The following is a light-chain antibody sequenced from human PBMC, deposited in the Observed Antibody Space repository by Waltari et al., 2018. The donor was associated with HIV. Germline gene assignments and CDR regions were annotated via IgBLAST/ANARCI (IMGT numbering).Light chain of an antibody. Sequence: QSLLTPPPSASGTPGQRVPISCSGSSYNIGRSYVYWYEHPPGTAPTLLIYRKNQRPSGVPDRFSGSKSGTSASLAISGLRSEDEADYYCATWNDSLSGYVFGTGTKVTV. CDR1: SYNIGRSY. J-gene: IGLJ1*01. CDR3: ATWNDSLSGYV. V-gene: IGLV1-47*01. CDR2: RKN.